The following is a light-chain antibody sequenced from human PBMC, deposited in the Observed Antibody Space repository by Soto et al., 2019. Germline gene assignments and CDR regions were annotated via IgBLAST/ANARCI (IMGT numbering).Light chain of an antibody. CDR3: QHYNTHPWT. Sequence: DMQMTQYASTLSASVGGRVTITCRASQSIRSRLAWYQQKPGTAPSLLISGASTLESGVPSRFSGSPLSGSASGPAFSLTIGSLQPDDLASYSCQHYNTHPWTFGQGTKVDIK. CDR2: GAS. J-gene: IGKJ1*01. CDR1: QSIRSR. V-gene: IGKV1-5*01.